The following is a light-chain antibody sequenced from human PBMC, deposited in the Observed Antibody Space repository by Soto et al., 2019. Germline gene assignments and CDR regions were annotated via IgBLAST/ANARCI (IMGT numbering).Light chain of an antibody. J-gene: IGKJ5*01. CDR3: QQRHRWPIT. V-gene: IGKV3-11*01. CDR2: DAY. Sequence: EVVLTQSPVTPSFSPWERATLSWRASQSFRGLLAWYQQKPGQAPRLLIYDAYNRAIGIPPRFSGSGSGTDFTLTISSLEPEDSAVYYCQQRHRWPITFAQGTRMEIK. CDR1: QSFRGL.